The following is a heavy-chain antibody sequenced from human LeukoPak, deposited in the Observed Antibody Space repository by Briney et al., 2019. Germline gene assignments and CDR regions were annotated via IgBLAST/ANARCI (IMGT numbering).Heavy chain of an antibody. CDR2: ISGGGDSV. D-gene: IGHD2-2*01. CDR1: GFPFSDYA. CDR3: AKLGCTGTICYANY. V-gene: IGHV3-23*01. J-gene: IGHJ4*02. Sequence: GGSLRLSCAASGFPFSDYAMTWVRQTPGKGLEWVSVISGGGDSVDYADSMKGRFTISRDNSKNTLYLQMYSLRAEATALYYCAKLGCTGTICYANYWGQGTLVTVSS.